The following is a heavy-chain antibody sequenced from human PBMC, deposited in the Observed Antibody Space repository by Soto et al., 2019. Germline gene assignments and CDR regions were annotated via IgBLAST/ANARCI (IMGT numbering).Heavy chain of an antibody. V-gene: IGHV3-30*18. CDR3: VKDGRSGLPDYYGMDV. Sequence: QVQLVESGGGVVQPGRSLRLSCAASGFTFSSYGMQWVRQAPGKGLEWVAGISYDGSNKYYADSVKGRFTISRDNSKNTLSLQMSRLRAEDTAVYYSVKDGRSGLPDYYGMDVWGQGTTVTVSS. CDR1: GFTFSSYG. CDR2: ISYDGSNK. J-gene: IGHJ6*02. D-gene: IGHD5-12*01.